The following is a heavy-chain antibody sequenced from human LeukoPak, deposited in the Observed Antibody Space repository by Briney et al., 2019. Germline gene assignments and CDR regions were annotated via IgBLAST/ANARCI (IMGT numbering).Heavy chain of an antibody. V-gene: IGHV5-10-1*01. D-gene: IGHD2-15*01. J-gene: IGHJ4*02. CDR3: ASDRSSKWYFDY. Sequence: GESLKISCKGSGYSFTSYWITWVRRMPGKGLEWMGRIDPSDSYTNYSPSFQGHVTISADKSISTAYLQWSSLKASDTAMYYCASDRSSKWYFDYWGPGTLVTVSS. CDR1: GYSFTSYW. CDR2: IDPSDSYT.